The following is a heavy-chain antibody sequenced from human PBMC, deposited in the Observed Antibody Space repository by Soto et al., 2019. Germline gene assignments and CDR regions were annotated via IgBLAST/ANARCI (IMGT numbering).Heavy chain of an antibody. CDR3: ARPLTTVTTRDSYYSYGMDV. J-gene: IGHJ6*02. D-gene: IGHD4-17*01. V-gene: IGHV1-18*01. CDR1: GYTFTSYG. Sequence: QVQLVQSGAEVKKPGASVKVSCKASGYTFTSYGISWVRQAPGQGLEWMGWISAYNGNTNYAQKLQGRVTMTTDTTTSTAYMQLRSLTSDATAVYYCARPLTTVTTRDSYYSYGMDVWGQGTTVTVSS. CDR2: ISAYNGNT.